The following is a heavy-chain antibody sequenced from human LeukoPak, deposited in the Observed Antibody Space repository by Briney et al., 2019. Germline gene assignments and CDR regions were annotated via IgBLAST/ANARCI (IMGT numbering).Heavy chain of an antibody. CDR1: GYTFVGYS. Sequence: GASVKVSCKASGYTFVGYSINWVRQAPGQGLEWMGWINTNTGNPTYAQGFTGRFVFSLYTSVSTAYLQISSLKAEDTAVYYCARDGSYSPRCWFDPWGQGTLVTVSS. CDR2: INTNTGNP. J-gene: IGHJ5*02. D-gene: IGHD1-26*01. CDR3: ARDGSYSPRCWFDP. V-gene: IGHV7-4-1*02.